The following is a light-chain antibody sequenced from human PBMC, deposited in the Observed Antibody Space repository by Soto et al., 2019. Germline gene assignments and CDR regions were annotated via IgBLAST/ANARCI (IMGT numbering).Light chain of an antibody. J-gene: IGKJ2*01. Sequence: EIMMTQSPATLSVSPGERATLSCRARQSVSSNLAWYQQKPGQAPRLLIYSASTKATGIPARFSGSGSGTEFTLTISSLQSEDFAVYYCQQYNNWPPYTFGQGTKLEIK. V-gene: IGKV3-15*01. CDR1: QSVSSN. CDR3: QQYNNWPPYT. CDR2: SAS.